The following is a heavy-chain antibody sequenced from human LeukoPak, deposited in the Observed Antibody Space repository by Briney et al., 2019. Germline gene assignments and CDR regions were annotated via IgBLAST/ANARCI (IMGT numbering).Heavy chain of an antibody. J-gene: IGHJ6*03. CDR2: ISYDGSNK. V-gene: IGHV3-30*04. D-gene: IGHD3-10*01. CDR3: ARAGGPVFDYYYYYMDV. Sequence: PGRSLRLSCAASGFTFSSYAMHWVRQAPGKGLEWVAVISYDGSNKYYADSVKGRFTISRDNAKNSLYLQMNSLRAEDTAVYYCARAGGPVFDYYYYYMDVWGKGTTVTISS. CDR1: GFTFSSYA.